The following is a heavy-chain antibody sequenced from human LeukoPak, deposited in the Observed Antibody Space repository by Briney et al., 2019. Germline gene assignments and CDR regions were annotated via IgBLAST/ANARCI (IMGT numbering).Heavy chain of an antibody. V-gene: IGHV3-21*01. D-gene: IGHD6-19*01. CDR1: GFTFSSYS. CDR2: ISSSSSYI. CDR3: ARAITSSGWYKDWYFDL. J-gene: IGHJ2*01. Sequence: KPGGFLRLSCAASGFTFSSYSMNWVRQAPGKGLEWVSSISSSSSYIYYADSVKGRFTISRDNAKNSLYLQMNSLRAEDTAVYYCARAITSSGWYKDWYFDLWGRGTLVTVSS.